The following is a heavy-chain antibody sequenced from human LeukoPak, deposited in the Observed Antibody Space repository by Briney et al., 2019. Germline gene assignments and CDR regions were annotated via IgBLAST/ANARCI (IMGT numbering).Heavy chain of an antibody. J-gene: IGHJ3*02. CDR1: GYTFSSYW. CDR3: VRMVRADSYQTSVFDI. V-gene: IGHV3-7*01. Sequence: PGGSLRLSCAASGYTFSSYWMSWVRQAPGKGLEWVANIKQDGNEEYYLDSVKGRFTISRDNAKNSLYLQMNSLRAEDTAVYYSVRMVRADSYQTSVFDIGGQGTMVTVSS. CDR2: IKQDGNEE. D-gene: IGHD5-24*01.